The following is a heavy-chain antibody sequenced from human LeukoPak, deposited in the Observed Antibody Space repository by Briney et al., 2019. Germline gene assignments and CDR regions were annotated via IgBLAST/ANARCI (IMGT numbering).Heavy chain of an antibody. CDR2: IWYDGSNK. D-gene: IGHD6-19*01. CDR3: AGSIAVAGTIDY. J-gene: IGHJ4*02. V-gene: IGHV3-33*01. CDR1: GFTFSSHG. Sequence: KSGGSLRLSCAASGFTFSSHGMHWVRQAPGKGLEWVAVIWYDGSNKYYADSVKGRFTISRDNSKYTLYLQMNSLRVEDTAVYYCAGSIAVAGTIDYWGQGTLVTVSS.